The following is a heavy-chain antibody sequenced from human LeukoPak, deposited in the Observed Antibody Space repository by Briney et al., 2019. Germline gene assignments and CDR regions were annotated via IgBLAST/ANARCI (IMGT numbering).Heavy chain of an antibody. Sequence: ASVKVSRKASGYTFTGYYMHWVRQAPGQGLEWMGWINPNSGGTNYAQKFQGRVTMPRDTSISTAYMELSRLRSDDTAVYYCARDRDYDSSFDYWGQGTLVTVSS. CDR2: INPNSGGT. CDR1: GYTFTGYY. V-gene: IGHV1-2*02. D-gene: IGHD3-22*01. J-gene: IGHJ4*02. CDR3: ARDRDYDSSFDY.